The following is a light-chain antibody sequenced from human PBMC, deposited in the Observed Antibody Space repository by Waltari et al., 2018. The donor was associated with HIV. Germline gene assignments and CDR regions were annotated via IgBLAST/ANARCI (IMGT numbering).Light chain of an antibody. J-gene: IGLJ2*01. Sequence: SYVLTQPPSVSVAPGQTARITCGGNNIGTKRLHWYQQKPGQAPVLVIYYDSDRPSGIPERFSGSNSGNSATLTIIRVEAGDEADYYCQVWDPSGDHLIFGGGTKLTVL. CDR2: YDS. V-gene: IGLV3-21*04. CDR3: QVWDPSGDHLI. CDR1: NIGTKR.